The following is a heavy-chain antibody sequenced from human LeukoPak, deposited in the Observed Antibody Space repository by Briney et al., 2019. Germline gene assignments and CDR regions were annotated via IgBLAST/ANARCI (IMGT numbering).Heavy chain of an antibody. CDR1: GFTFSSYS. CDR2: ISSSSSYI. J-gene: IGHJ4*02. Sequence: GGSLRLSCAASGFTFSSYSMNWVRQAPGKGLEWVSSISSSSSYIYYADSVKGRFTISRDNAKNSLYLQMNSLRAEDTAVYYCARDRVSSGPDYWGQGTLVTVSS. V-gene: IGHV3-21*01. CDR3: ARDRVSSGPDY. D-gene: IGHD3-22*01.